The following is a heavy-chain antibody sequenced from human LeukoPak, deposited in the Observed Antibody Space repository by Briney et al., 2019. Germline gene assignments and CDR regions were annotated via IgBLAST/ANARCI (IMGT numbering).Heavy chain of an antibody. Sequence: SETLSLTCTVSGGSLSSSSYYWGWIRQPPGTGLEWIGSIYYSGSTYYNPSLKSRVTISVDTSKNQFSLKLSSVTAADTAVYYCARDTVPRGAFDIWGQGTMVTVSS. CDR2: IYYSGST. D-gene: IGHD2-2*01. J-gene: IGHJ3*02. CDR1: GGSLSSSSYY. CDR3: ARDTVPRGAFDI. V-gene: IGHV4-39*07.